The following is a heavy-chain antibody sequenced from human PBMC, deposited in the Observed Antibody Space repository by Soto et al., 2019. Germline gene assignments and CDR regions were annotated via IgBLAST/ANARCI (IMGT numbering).Heavy chain of an antibody. D-gene: IGHD6-19*01. CDR3: ARINPGIAVAQIDY. V-gene: IGHV2-26*01. CDR2: IFSNDEK. Sequence: QVTLNESGPVLVKPTEPLTLNCTVSGFSLSNARMGVSWIRQPPGKALEWLAHIFSNDEKSYSTSLKSRLTISKDTSKSHVVLTMTNMDPVDTAIYYCARINPGIAVAQIDYWGQGNLVTGSS. J-gene: IGHJ4*02. CDR1: GFSLSNARMG.